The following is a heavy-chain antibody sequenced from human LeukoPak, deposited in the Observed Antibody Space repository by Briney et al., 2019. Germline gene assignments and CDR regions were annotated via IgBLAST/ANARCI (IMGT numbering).Heavy chain of an antibody. V-gene: IGHV3-30-3*01. CDR3: ARGWHWAKDYYYGMDV. J-gene: IGHJ6*02. CDR1: GFTFSSYA. D-gene: IGHD2-15*01. Sequence: PGRSLRLSCAASGFTFSSYAMHWVRQAPGKGLEWVAVISYDGSNKYYADSVKGRFTISRDNSKNTLYLQMNSLRAEDTAVYYCARGWHWAKDYYYGMDVWGQGTTVTVSS. CDR2: ISYDGSNK.